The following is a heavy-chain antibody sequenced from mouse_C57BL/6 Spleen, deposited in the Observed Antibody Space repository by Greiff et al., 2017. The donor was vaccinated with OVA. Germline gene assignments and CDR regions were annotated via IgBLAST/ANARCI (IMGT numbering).Heavy chain of an antibody. CDR1: GFTFSDYY. CDR2: INYYGSST. CDR3: ARVITTGVYWYFDV. V-gene: IGHV5-16*01. D-gene: IGHD1-1*01. Sequence: EVKLVESEGGLVQPGSSMKLSCTASGFTFSDYYMAWVRQVPEKGLEWVANINYYGSSTYYLDSLKSRFIISRANAKNILYLQMSSLKSEDTATDYCARVITTGVYWYFDVWGTGTTVTVSS. J-gene: IGHJ1*03.